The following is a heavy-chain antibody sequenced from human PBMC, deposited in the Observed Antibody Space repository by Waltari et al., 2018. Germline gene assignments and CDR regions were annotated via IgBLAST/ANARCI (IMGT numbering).Heavy chain of an antibody. V-gene: IGHV3-33*03. D-gene: IGHD3-22*01. Sequence: QVQLVESGGGVVQPGRSLRLSCAASGFSFSSYGMHWVRQAPGKGLEWAAVIWYDGNNKYYADSVKGRFTISRDKSKNTLYLQMNSLRAEDTAVYYCAKLPGESYYDSSGYYGGDYWGQGPLVTVSS. CDR3: AKLPGESYYDSSGYYGGDY. CDR1: GFSFSSYG. CDR2: IWYDGNNK. J-gene: IGHJ4*02.